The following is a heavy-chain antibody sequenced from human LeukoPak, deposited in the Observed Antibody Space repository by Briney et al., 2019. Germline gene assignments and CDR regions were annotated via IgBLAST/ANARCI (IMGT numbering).Heavy chain of an antibody. CDR2: IYYSGST. V-gene: IGHV4-59*08. Sequence: SETLSLTCTVSGGSISSYYWSWIRQPPGKGLEWIGYIYYSGSTNYNPSLKRRVTISVDTSKNQFSLKLSSVTAADTAVYYCAGRDGYNYAVDYWGQGTLVTVSS. CDR3: AGRDGYNYAVDY. D-gene: IGHD5-24*01. J-gene: IGHJ4*02. CDR1: GGSISSYY.